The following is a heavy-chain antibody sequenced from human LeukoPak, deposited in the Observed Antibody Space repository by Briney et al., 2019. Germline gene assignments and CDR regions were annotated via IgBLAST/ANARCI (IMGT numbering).Heavy chain of an antibody. CDR2: ISGDGVST. J-gene: IGHJ4*02. Sequence: PGGSLRLSCVASGLPIADFAMHWVRQAPGKGLEWVSLISGDGVSTFYADSVKGRFSICRDNSKNSLYLEMNSLRTEDAAMYYCAKESEKFDYWGQGTLVAVSS. V-gene: IGHV3-43*02. CDR3: AKESEKFDY. CDR1: GLPIADFA.